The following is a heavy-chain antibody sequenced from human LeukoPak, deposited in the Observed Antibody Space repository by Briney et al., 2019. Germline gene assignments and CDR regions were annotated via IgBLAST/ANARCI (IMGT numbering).Heavy chain of an antibody. CDR2: ISYDGSNK. CDR3: ARYDIVATPFDY. CDR1: GFTFSSYA. Sequence: GGSLRLSCAASGFTFSSYAMHWVRQAPGKGLEWVAVISYDGSNKYYADSVKGRFTISRDNSKNTQYLQMNSLRAEDTAVYYCARYDIVATPFDYWGQGTLVTVSS. D-gene: IGHD5-12*01. V-gene: IGHV3-30*01. J-gene: IGHJ4*02.